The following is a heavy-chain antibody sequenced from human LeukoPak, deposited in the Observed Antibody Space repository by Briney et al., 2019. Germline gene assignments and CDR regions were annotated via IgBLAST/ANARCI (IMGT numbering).Heavy chain of an antibody. CDR3: ARDHVYSSSWNWFDP. J-gene: IGHJ5*02. CDR1: GFTFSSYS. CDR2: ISSSSSYI. V-gene: IGHV3-21*01. D-gene: IGHD6-13*01. Sequence: GSLRLFCAASGFTFSSYSQKWVRQAPGKGLEWVSSISSSSSYIYYADSVKGRFTISRDNAKNSLYLQMNSLRAEDTAVYYCARDHVYSSSWNWFDPWGQGTLVTVSS.